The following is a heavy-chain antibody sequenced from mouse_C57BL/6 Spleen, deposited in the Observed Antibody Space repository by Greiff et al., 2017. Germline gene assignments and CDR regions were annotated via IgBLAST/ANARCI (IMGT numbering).Heavy chain of an antibody. CDR2: INPSNGGT. D-gene: IGHD1-1*01. CDR1: GYTFTSYW. V-gene: IGHV1-53*01. Sequence: QVQLQQPGTELVKPGASVKLSCKASGYTFTSYWMHWVKQRPGQGLAWIGNINPSNGGTNYNEKFKSKATLTVDKSSSTAYMQLSSLTSEDSAVYYCAREGPYYYGSSYHWYCDVWGTGTTVTVSS. CDR3: AREGPYYYGSSYHWYCDV. J-gene: IGHJ1*03.